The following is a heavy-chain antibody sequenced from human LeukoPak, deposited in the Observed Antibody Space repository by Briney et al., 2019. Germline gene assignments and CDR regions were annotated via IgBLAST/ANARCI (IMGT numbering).Heavy chain of an antibody. CDR1: GFTFSSYA. V-gene: IGHV3-30*04. Sequence: PGGSLRLSCAASGFTFSSYAMHWVRQAPGKGLEWVAVISYDGSNKYYADSVKGRFTISRDNSKNTLYLQMNSLRAEDTAVYYCAKTHYYYGSGSYGASYYYYGMDVWGQGTTVTVSS. D-gene: IGHD3-10*01. J-gene: IGHJ6*02. CDR3: AKTHYYYGSGSYGASYYYYGMDV. CDR2: ISYDGSNK.